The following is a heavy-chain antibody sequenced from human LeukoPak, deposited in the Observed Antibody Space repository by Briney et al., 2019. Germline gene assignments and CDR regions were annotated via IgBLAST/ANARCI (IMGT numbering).Heavy chain of an antibody. V-gene: IGHV1-69*13. CDR2: IIPIFGTA. J-gene: IGHJ6*02. Sequence: SVKVSCKASGGTFSSYAISWVRQAPGQGLEWMGGIIPIFGTANYAQKFQGRVTITADESTSTAYMELSSLRSEDTAVCYCARANCSGGSCFFQIPYYGMDVWGQGTTVTVSS. D-gene: IGHD2-15*01. CDR1: GGTFSSYA. CDR3: ARANCSGGSCFFQIPYYGMDV.